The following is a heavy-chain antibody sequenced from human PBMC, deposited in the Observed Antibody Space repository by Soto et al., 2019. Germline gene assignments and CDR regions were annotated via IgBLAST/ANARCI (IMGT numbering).Heavy chain of an antibody. J-gene: IGHJ4*02. V-gene: IGHV3-73*01. Sequence: GGSLRLSCAASGLTFSAAGMHWVRQASGKGLEWVGRIRSQRHNFATVYGESMKGRFTVSRDHAENSLYLQMDSLTAEDTAVYYCARDYRNKGFDHWGLGTLVTVSS. CDR3: ARDYRNKGFDH. CDR1: GLTFSAAG. CDR2: IRSQRHNFAT. D-gene: IGHD4-4*01.